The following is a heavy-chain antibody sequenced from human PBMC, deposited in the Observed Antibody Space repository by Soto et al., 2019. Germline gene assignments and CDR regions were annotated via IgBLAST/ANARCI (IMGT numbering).Heavy chain of an antibody. CDR2: IYWSDDK. CDR3: PHRILRTVIGLVTTTATYFDF. V-gene: IGHV2-5*01. Sequence: QITLNESGPTVVKPAETLTLTCTFSGFSLTTSGVGVGWIRQSPGTAPEWLALIYWSDDKRYSASLKSRLTITKESSKKQVGPKMASVDPAAPATYSRPHRILRTVIGLVTTTATYFDFWAPATPVVVSS. D-gene: IGHD3-3*01. J-gene: IGHJ4*02. CDR1: GFSLTTSGVG.